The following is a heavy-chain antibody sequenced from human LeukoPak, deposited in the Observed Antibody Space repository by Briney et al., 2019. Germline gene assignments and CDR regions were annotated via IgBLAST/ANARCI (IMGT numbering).Heavy chain of an antibody. D-gene: IGHD3-10*01. Sequence: PGGSLRLSCAASGFTFSSYGMHWVRQAPGKGLEWVAFIRYDGSNKYYADSVKGRFTISRDNSKNTLYLQMNSLRAEDTAVYYCAKGPTMVRGVNNWFDPWGQGTLVTVSS. CDR1: GFTFSSYG. CDR2: IRYDGSNK. V-gene: IGHV3-30*02. J-gene: IGHJ5*02. CDR3: AKGPTMVRGVNNWFDP.